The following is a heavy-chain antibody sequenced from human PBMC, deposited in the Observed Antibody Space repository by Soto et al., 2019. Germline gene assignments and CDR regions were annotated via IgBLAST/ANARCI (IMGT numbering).Heavy chain of an antibody. D-gene: IGHD3-10*01. Sequence: QVQLVESGGGVVQPGRSLRLSCAASGFTFSSYAMHWVRQAPGKGLEWVAVISYDGSNKYYADSVKGRFTISRDNSKNTLYLQMNSLRAEDPAVYYCASPFGELLYPRPFDYWGQGTLVTVSS. CDR2: ISYDGSNK. J-gene: IGHJ4*02. CDR3: ASPFGELLYPRPFDY. V-gene: IGHV3-30-3*01. CDR1: GFTFSSYA.